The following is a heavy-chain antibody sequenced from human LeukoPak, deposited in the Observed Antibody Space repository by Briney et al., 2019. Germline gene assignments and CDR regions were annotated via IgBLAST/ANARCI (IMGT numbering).Heavy chain of an antibody. CDR2: IYHSGST. Sequence: SETLSLTCTVSGYSISSGYYWGWIRQPPGKGLGWIGSIYHSGSTYYNPSLKSRVTISVDTSKNQFSLKLSSVTAADTAVYYCARVGSSGWYGGGWFDPWGQGTLVTVSS. CDR1: GYSISSGYY. D-gene: IGHD6-19*01. J-gene: IGHJ5*02. V-gene: IGHV4-38-2*02. CDR3: ARVGSSGWYGGGWFDP.